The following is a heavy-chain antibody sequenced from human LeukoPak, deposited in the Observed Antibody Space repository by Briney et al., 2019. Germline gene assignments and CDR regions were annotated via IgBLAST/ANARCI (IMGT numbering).Heavy chain of an antibody. CDR2: ISYDGSNK. Sequence: GGSLRLSCAASGFTFSSYGMHWVRQAPGKGLEWVAVISYDGSNKYYADSVKGRFTISKDNSKNTLYLQMNSLRAEDTAVYYCAKAIQLWLIDYWGQGTLVTVSS. J-gene: IGHJ4*02. V-gene: IGHV3-30*18. CDR1: GFTFSSYG. CDR3: AKAIQLWLIDY. D-gene: IGHD5-18*01.